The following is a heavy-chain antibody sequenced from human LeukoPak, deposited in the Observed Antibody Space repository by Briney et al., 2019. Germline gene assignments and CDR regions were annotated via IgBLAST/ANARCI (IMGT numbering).Heavy chain of an antibody. Sequence: ASVKVSCKASGGTFSSYAISWVRLAPGQGLEWLGGIIPIFGTPNYAQKFQGKVTISADDSTGTVYMGLSSLRFEDTAVYYCARGAHYDLLTGYFSYYFYHMDIWGTGTTVIIAS. CDR3: ARGAHYDLLTGYFSYYFYHMDI. V-gene: IGHV1-69*13. J-gene: IGHJ6*03. CDR1: GGTFSSYA. D-gene: IGHD3-9*01. CDR2: IIPIFGTP.